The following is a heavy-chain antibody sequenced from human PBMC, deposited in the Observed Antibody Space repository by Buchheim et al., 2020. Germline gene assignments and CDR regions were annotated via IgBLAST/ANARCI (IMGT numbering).Heavy chain of an antibody. J-gene: IGHJ4*02. CDR2: IWYDGSNK. V-gene: IGHV3-33*01. CDR3: ARDLYGDYAFDY. D-gene: IGHD4-17*01. Sequence: QVQLVESGGGVVQPGRSLRLSCAASGFTFSSYGMHWVRQAPGKGLEWVAVIWYDGSNKYYADSVKGRFTIPRDNSKKKLYLQMNSLRAEDTAVYYCARDLYGDYAFDYWGQGTL. CDR1: GFTFSSYG.